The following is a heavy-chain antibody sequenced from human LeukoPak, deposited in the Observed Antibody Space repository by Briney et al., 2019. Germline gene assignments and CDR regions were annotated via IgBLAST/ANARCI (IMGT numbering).Heavy chain of an antibody. D-gene: IGHD3-3*01. CDR3: AKDGIDKAHYDFWRGYPRSILCDP. V-gene: IGHV3-23*01. Sequence: GGSLRLSCAASGFTFSSYGMSWVRQAPGKGLEWVSSISGGGGSTYYADSVKGRFTISRDNSKNTLYLQMNSLRAEDTAVYYCAKDGIDKAHYDFWRGYPRSILCDPWRQGTLVTVSS. CDR1: GFTFSSYG. J-gene: IGHJ5*02. CDR2: ISGGGGST.